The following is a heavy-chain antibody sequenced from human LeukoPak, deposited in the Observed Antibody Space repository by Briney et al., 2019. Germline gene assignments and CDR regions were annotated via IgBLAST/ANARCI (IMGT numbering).Heavy chain of an antibody. CDR3: ARSYSGNYYYFDY. D-gene: IGHD1-26*01. Sequence: ASVKVSCKASGYTFTSYGISWVRQAPGQGLEWIVWISAYNGNTNYAQKLQGRVTMSTDTSTSTAYMELRSLRSDDTAVYYCARSYSGNYYYFDYWGQGTLVTVSS. V-gene: IGHV1-18*01. CDR1: GYTFTSYG. J-gene: IGHJ4*02. CDR2: ISAYNGNT.